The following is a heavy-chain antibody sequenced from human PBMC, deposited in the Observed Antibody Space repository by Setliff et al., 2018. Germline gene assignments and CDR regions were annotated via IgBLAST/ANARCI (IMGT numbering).Heavy chain of an antibody. D-gene: IGHD5-12*01. J-gene: IGHJ4*02. CDR2: INPNSGAT. V-gene: IGHV1-2*06. CDR3: ARSGWLREYYFDY. CDR1: GYPFTDYY. Sequence: ASVKVSCKTSGYPFTDYYIHWVRQAPGQGLEWMGRINPNSGATNFAQKFQGRVTMTRDTSISTAYMDLSRLRSDDTAVYYCARSGWLREYYFDYWGQGTLVTVSS.